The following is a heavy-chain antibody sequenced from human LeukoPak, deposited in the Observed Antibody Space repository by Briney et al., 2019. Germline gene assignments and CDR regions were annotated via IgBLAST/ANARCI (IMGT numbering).Heavy chain of an antibody. D-gene: IGHD2/OR15-2a*01. CDR3: ARRAPLSDAFDI. Sequence: SETLSLTCTVSGGSISSYYWSWIRQPPGKGLEWIGYIYYSGSTNYNPSLKSRVTISVDTSKNQFSLKLSSVTAADTAVYYCARRAPLSDAFDIWGQGTMVTVSS. V-gene: IGHV4-59*08. J-gene: IGHJ3*02. CDR2: IYYSGST. CDR1: GGSISSYY.